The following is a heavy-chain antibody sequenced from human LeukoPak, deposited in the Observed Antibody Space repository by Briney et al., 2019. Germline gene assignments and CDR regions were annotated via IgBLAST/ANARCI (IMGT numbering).Heavy chain of an antibody. CDR3: AKDGPYTAIPFYFDY. Sequence: GGSLRLSCAASGFTFDDYAMHWVRQAPGKGLEWVSGISWNSGSIGYADSVKGRFTISRDNSKNTLYLQMNSLRAEDTAVYYCAKDGPYTAIPFYFDYWGQGILVTVSS. D-gene: IGHD5-18*01. V-gene: IGHV3-9*01. CDR1: GFTFDDYA. J-gene: IGHJ4*02. CDR2: ISWNSGSI.